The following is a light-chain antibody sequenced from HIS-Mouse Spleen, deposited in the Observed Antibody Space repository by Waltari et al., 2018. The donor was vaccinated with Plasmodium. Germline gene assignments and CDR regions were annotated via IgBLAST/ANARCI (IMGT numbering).Light chain of an antibody. J-gene: IGLJ3*02. Sequence: SYELTQPPSVSVSPGQTARITCSGDALPKQYAYRYQPKSGQAPVLVIYEDSKRPSGIPERFSGSSSGTMATLTISGAQVEDEADYYCYSTDSSGNHRVFGGGTKLTVL. CDR2: EDS. CDR3: YSTDSSGNHRV. CDR1: ALPKQY. V-gene: IGLV3-10*01.